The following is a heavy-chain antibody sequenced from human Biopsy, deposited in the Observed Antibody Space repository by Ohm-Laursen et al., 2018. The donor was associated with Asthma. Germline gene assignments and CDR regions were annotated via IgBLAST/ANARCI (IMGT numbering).Heavy chain of an antibody. CDR3: ARTTYGDDGFDP. Sequence: TLSLTCTVSGGSINIGDYYWSWIRQHPVKGLEWIGYIYYSGSTYYNPSLKSRVLISLDTSKNQFSLSLTSVTAADTAVYYCARTTYGDDGFDPWGQGTLVAVSS. D-gene: IGHD4-17*01. CDR2: IYYSGST. J-gene: IGHJ5*02. V-gene: IGHV4-31*03. CDR1: GGSINIGDYY.